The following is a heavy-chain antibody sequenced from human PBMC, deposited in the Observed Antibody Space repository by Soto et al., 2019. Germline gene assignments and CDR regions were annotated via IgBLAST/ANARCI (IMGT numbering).Heavy chain of an antibody. CDR3: AIGWGVGVAGAAAFDM. D-gene: IGHD3-3*01. V-gene: IGHV1-2*02. CDR2: INPATGAA. J-gene: IGHJ3*02. CDR1: GYPVTAYY. Sequence: QLHLVQSGAVVKKPGASVTVSCSASGYPVTAYYMHWVRQAPGRGLEWMGGINPATGAAKYTQTCLGRVTRARDTTTGTVFMGLLGLASEDTAVCYCAIGWGVGVAGAAAFDMWGQGTLVTVSS.